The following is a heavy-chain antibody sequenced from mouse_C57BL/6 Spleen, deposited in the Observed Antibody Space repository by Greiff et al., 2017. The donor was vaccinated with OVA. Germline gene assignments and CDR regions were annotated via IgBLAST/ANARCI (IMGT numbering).Heavy chain of an antibody. CDR1: GYSITSGYF. D-gene: IGHD2-2*01. V-gene: IGHV3-6*01. J-gene: IGHJ4*01. Sequence: EVQVVESGPGLVKPSQSLSLSCSVTGYSITSGYFWYWIRQPPGNNLEWMGYISYDGSNNYNPSLKNRISITRDTSKNQFFLKLNSVTTEDTATYYCAREDYGYDDEGVYYAMDYWGQGTSVTVSS. CDR3: AREDYGYDDEGVYYAMDY. CDR2: ISYDGSN.